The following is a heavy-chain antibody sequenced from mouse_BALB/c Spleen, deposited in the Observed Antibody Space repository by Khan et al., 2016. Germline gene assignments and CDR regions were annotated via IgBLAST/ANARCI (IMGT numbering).Heavy chain of an antibody. CDR2: IDPENGAT. D-gene: IGHD2-1*01. CDR1: GFNIKDYY. CDR3: NAIYYGNYIYFDY. J-gene: IGHJ2*01. Sequence: VRLQQSGAELVRSGASVRLSCTASGFNIKDYYIHWVKQSPEQGLEWIGWIDPENGATEYAPKFQGKATMTAVTSSHTAYLQLSRLTSEDTAVYYCNAIYYGNYIYFDYWGQGTTLTVSS. V-gene: IGHV14-4*02.